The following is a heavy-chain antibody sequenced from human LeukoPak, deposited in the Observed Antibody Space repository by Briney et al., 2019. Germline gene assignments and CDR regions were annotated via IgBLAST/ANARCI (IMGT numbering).Heavy chain of an antibody. D-gene: IGHD5-24*01. CDR1: GGTFSSYA. Sequence: SVKVSCKASGGTFSSYAISWVRQAPGPGLEWMGGIIPIFGTANYAQKFQGRVTITADESTSTAYMELSSLRSEDTAVYYYASQIEMATITSGWYFAYWGKGTLVTVSS. J-gene: IGHJ4*02. CDR2: IIPIFGTA. V-gene: IGHV1-69*13. CDR3: ASQIEMATITSGWYFAY.